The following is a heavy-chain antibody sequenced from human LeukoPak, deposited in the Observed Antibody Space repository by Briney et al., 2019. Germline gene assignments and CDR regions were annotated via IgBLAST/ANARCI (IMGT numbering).Heavy chain of an antibody. CDR1: GFTFSSYE. CDR2: ISSSGSTI. CDR3: AELGITMIGGV. Sequence: PGGSLRLSCVASGFTFSSYEMNWVRPAPGKGLEWVSYISSSGSTIYYADSVKGRFTISRDNAKNSLYLQMNSLRAEDTAVYYCAELGITMIGGVWGKGTTVTISS. J-gene: IGHJ6*04. D-gene: IGHD3-10*02. V-gene: IGHV3-48*03.